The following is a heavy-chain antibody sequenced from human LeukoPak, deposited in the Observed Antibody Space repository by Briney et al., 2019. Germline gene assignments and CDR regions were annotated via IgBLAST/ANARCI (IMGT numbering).Heavy chain of an antibody. CDR1: GGSFSGYY. D-gene: IGHD5-12*01. V-gene: IGHV3-53*01. J-gene: IGHJ4*02. Sequence: ETLSLTCAVYGGSFSGYYWSWVRQAPGKGLEWVSVIYSGGSTYYADSVKGRFTISRDNSKNTLYLQMNSLRAEDTAVYYCARDYEYGGYAYWGQGTLVTVSS. CDR3: ARDYEYGGYAY. CDR2: IYSGGST.